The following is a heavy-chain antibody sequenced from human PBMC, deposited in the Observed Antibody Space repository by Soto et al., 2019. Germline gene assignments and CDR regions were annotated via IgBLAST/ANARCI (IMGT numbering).Heavy chain of an antibody. D-gene: IGHD1-26*01. CDR2: ISSSSSYI. J-gene: IGHJ5*02. V-gene: IGHV3-21*01. CDR1: GFTFSSYS. Sequence: PGGSLRLSCAASGFTFSSYSMNWVRQAPGKGLEWVSSISSSSSYIYYADSVKGRFTISRDNAKNSLYLQMNSLRAEDTAVYYCARVGATTSPISWFDPWGQGTLVTAPQ. CDR3: ARVGATTSPISWFDP.